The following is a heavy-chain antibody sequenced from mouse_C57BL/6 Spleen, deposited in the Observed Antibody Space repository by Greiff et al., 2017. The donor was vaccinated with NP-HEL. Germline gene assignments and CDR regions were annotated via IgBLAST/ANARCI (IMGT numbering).Heavy chain of an antibody. Sequence: EVQGVESGGGLVQPKGSLKLSCAASGFSFNTYAMNWVRQAPGKGLEWVARIRSKSNNYATYYADSVKDRFTISRDDSESMLYLQMNNLKTEDTAMYYCVRPVLYDYDGGDAMDYWGQGTSVTVSS. CDR2: IRSKSNNYAT. D-gene: IGHD2-4*01. V-gene: IGHV10-1*01. J-gene: IGHJ4*01. CDR1: GFSFNTYA. CDR3: VRPVLYDYDGGDAMDY.